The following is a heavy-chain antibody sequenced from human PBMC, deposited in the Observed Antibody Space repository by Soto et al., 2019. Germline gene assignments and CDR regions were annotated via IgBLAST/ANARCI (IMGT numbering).Heavy chain of an antibody. J-gene: IGHJ3*02. V-gene: IGHV4-4*07. CDR2: MYFTGNT. Sequence: SETLSLTCTASGVSISNYYWSWIRQPAGKGLEWIGRMYFTGNTNYNASLKSRVTMSVDTSKNQFSLKLSSVTAADTAVYYCARDQNYGDAFDIWGQGTMVTVSS. D-gene: IGHD1-7*01. CDR3: ARDQNYGDAFDI. CDR1: GVSISNYY.